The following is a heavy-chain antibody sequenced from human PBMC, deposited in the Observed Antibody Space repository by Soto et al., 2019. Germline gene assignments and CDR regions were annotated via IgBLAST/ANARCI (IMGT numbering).Heavy chain of an antibody. J-gene: IGHJ4*02. V-gene: IGHV4-39*01. Sequence: SGNLYLSCTVSDGSVSSPTYYWGWVRQPPGKGLQWIGNVYYSGSTFYNPSLKSRVTVSIDTSKNQFSLSLGALTASDTAVYYCARVLTGSRAFDFWGQRALVTVSS. D-gene: IGHD1-20*01. CDR3: ARVLTGSRAFDF. CDR2: VYYSGST. CDR1: DGSVSSPTYY.